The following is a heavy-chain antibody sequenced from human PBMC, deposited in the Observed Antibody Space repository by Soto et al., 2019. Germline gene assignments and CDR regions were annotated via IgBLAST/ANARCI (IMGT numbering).Heavy chain of an antibody. Sequence: GGSLRLSCAASGLAFSSYAMGWVRQAPGKGLEWVSAISGGTYYADSVKGRFTISRDNSRDTLYLRMNSLRAEDTAVYYCARDFGSYPYYFDYSGQGTLVTVSS. J-gene: IGHJ4*02. V-gene: IGHV3-23*01. CDR1: GLAFSSYA. CDR2: ISGGT. D-gene: IGHD1-26*01. CDR3: ARDFGSYPYYFDY.